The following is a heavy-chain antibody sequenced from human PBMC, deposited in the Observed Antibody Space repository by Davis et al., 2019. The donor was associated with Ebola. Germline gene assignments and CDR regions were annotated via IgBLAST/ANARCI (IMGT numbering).Heavy chain of an antibody. V-gene: IGHV3-7*03. Sequence: GESLKISCATSGFTFNSYWMSWVRQAPGKGLEWVANIKHDGSEQYFVDSVKGRFTISRDNAKNSLYLQMNSLRAEDTAVYYCARDSSPRFDYWGQGTLVTVSS. J-gene: IGHJ4*02. CDR1: GFTFNSYW. CDR2: IKHDGSEQ. D-gene: IGHD6-13*01. CDR3: ARDSSPRFDY.